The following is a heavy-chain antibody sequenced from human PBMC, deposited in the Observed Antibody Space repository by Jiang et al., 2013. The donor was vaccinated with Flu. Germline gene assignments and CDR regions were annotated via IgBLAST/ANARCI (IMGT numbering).Heavy chain of an antibody. CDR2: IYYSGST. J-gene: IGHJ6*04. Sequence: SGSGLVKPSETLSLTCTVSGGSISSYYWSWIRQPPGKGLEWIGYIYYSGSTNYNPSLRSRVTISVDTSKNQFSLKLSSVTAADTAVYYCARDLPVDSSGYYYYYGMDVWGKGTTVTVSS. V-gene: IGHV4-59*01. D-gene: IGHD3-22*01. CDR1: GGSISSYY. CDR3: ARDLPVDSSGYYYYYGMDV.